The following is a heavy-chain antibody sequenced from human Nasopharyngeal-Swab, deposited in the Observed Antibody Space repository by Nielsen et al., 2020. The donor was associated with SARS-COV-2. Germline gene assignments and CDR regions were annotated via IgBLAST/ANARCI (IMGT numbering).Heavy chain of an antibody. CDR2: ISAYSGNT. J-gene: IGHJ5*02. D-gene: IGHD3-10*01. Sequence: WVRQAPGQGLEWMGWISAYSGNTNYVQKLQGRATMTTDTSTSTAYMELRSLRSDDTAVYYCARDRSPYGSGSYLWFDPWGQGTLVTVSS. V-gene: IGHV1-18*01. CDR3: ARDRSPYGSGSYLWFDP.